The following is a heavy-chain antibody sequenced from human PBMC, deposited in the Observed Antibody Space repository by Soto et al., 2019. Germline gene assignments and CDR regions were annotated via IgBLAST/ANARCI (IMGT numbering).Heavy chain of an antibody. CDR3: ARGKLQSSSWAPWYYFDY. V-gene: IGHV3-20*04. D-gene: IGHD6-13*01. Sequence: PGGSLRLSCAASGFTFDDYGMSWVRQAPGKGLEWVSGINWNGGSTGYADSVKGRFTISRDNAKNSLYLQMNSLRAEDTALYYCARGKLQSSSWAPWYYFDYWGQGTLVTVSS. CDR2: INWNGGST. CDR1: GFTFDDYG. J-gene: IGHJ4*02.